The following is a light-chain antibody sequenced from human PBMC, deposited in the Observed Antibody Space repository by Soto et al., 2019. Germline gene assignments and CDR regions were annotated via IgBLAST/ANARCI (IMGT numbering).Light chain of an antibody. J-gene: IGKJ1*01. CDR2: LGS. CDR3: VQALQTPQT. V-gene: IGKV2-28*01. Sequence: DLVMTQSPLSLPVTPGEPASISCRSSQSLLHSNGYNYLDWYLQKPGQSPQLLIYLGSNRASGVPDRFSGSGSGTDFTLKISRVEAEDVGVYYCVQALQTPQTFGQGTKVEIK. CDR1: QSLLHSNGYNY.